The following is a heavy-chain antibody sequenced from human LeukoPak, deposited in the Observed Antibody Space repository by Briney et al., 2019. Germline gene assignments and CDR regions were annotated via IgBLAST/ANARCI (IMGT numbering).Heavy chain of an antibody. V-gene: IGHV4-59*01. CDR1: GGSISSYY. J-gene: IGHJ6*02. Sequence: SETLSLTCTVSGGSISSYYWSWIRQPPGKGLEWIAYIYYSGSTNYNPSLKSRVTMSVDTSKNQCSLKLSSVTAADTAVYYCARGGDPHYGMDVWGQGTTVTVSS. D-gene: IGHD2-21*01. CDR3: ARGGDPHYGMDV. CDR2: IYYSGST.